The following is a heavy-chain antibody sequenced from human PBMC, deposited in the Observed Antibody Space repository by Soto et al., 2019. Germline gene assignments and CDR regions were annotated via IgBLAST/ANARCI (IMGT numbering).Heavy chain of an antibody. CDR2: IYHSGST. CDR1: GDSVSSSYW. CDR3: ARSGMTRNDY. D-gene: IGHD3-10*01. J-gene: IGHJ4*02. Sequence: QVQLQEAGPGLVKPSGTLSLTCAVSGDSVSSSYWWNWVRQPPGKGLEWIGEIYHSGSTNYNPSLKSRVTISVDKSKTQFSLKLTSVTAAATAVYYCARSGMTRNDYWGQGTLVTVSS. V-gene: IGHV4-4*02.